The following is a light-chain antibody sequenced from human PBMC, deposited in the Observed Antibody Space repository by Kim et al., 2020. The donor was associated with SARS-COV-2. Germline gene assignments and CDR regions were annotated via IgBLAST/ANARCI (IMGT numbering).Light chain of an antibody. CDR2: RDS. J-gene: IGLJ3*02. CDR1: NIGSKN. V-gene: IGLV3-9*01. CDR3: QVWDSSTWV. Sequence: SYELTQPLSASVALGQTARITCGGNNIGSKNVHWYQQKPGQAPVLVIYRDSNRPSGIPERFSGSNSGNTATLTISRAQAGDEADYYCQVWDSSTWVFGGGTQLTVL.